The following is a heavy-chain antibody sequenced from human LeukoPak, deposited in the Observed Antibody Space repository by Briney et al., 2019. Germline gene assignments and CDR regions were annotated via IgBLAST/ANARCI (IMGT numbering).Heavy chain of an antibody. CDR2: IYTSGST. J-gene: IGHJ4*02. CDR3: AGGSGLTIIY. Sequence: PSETLSLTCTVSGGSISSGSYYWSWIRQPAGKALEWIGRIYTSGSTNYNPSLKSRVTISVDTSKNQFSLKLTSVTAADTAVYYCAGGSGLTIIYRGQGTLVTVSS. D-gene: IGHD3-10*01. V-gene: IGHV4-61*02. CDR1: GGSISSGSYY.